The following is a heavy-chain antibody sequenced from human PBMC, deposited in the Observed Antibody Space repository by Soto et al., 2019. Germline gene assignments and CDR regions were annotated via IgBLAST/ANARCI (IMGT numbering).Heavy chain of an antibody. Sequence: GASVKVSCKASGYSFTNYAISWVRQAPGQGLEWLGWISANNGDTNYGPKFQGRVSMTTGTSTSTAHMELRTLRSDDTAVYYCARDWSRYYGSSALIWFYWGQGTQVTVSS. CDR2: ISANNGDT. CDR3: ARDWSRYYGSSALIWFY. J-gene: IGHJ4*02. V-gene: IGHV1-18*04. D-gene: IGHD3-22*01. CDR1: GYSFTNYA.